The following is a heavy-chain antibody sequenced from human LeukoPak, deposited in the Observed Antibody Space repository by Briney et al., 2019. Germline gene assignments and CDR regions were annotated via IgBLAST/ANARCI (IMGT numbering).Heavy chain of an antibody. CDR2: INHSGST. CDR1: GGSFSGYY. CDR3: ARGHYDFWSGYYTGNDAFDI. V-gene: IGHV4-34*01. J-gene: IGHJ3*02. Sequence: SETLSLTCAVYGGSFSGYYWSWLRQPPGKGLEWIGEINHSGSTNYNPSLKSRVTISVDTSKNQFSLKLSSVTAADTAVYYCARGHYDFWSGYYTGNDAFDIWGQGTMVTVSS. D-gene: IGHD3-3*01.